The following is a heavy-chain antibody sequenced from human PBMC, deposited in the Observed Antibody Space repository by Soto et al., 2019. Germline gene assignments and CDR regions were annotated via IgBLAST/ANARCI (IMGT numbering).Heavy chain of an antibody. CDR3: AKFQLWGILTGLDY. CDR1: GFTFSSYA. CDR2: ISGSGGST. D-gene: IGHD3-9*01. J-gene: IGHJ4*02. Sequence: PGGSLRLSCAASGFTFSSYAMSWVRQAPGKELEWVSAISGSGGSTYYADSVKGRFTISRDNSKNSLYLQMNILRAEDTAVYYCAKFQLWGILTGLDYWGQGTLVTVSS. V-gene: IGHV3-23*01.